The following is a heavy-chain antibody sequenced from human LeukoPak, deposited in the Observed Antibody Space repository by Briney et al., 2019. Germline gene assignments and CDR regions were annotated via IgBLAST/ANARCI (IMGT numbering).Heavy chain of an antibody. D-gene: IGHD3-22*01. CDR2: IYTSGST. CDR3: ARDLNYYDSSGSPY. CDR1: GGSISSYY. Sequence: PSETLSLTCTVSGGSISSYYWSWIWQPAGKGLEWIGRIYTSGSTNYNPSLKSRVTMSVDTSKNQFSLKLSSVTAADTAVYYCARDLNYYDSSGSPYWGQGTLVTVSS. V-gene: IGHV4-4*07. J-gene: IGHJ4*02.